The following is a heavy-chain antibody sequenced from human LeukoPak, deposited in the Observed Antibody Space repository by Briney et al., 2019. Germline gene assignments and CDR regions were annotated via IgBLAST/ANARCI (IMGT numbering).Heavy chain of an antibody. CDR3: ARGQGTGDASDI. V-gene: IGHV1-69*04. CDR1: GGTFSSYA. Sequence: SVKVSCKASGGTFSSYAISWVRQAPGQGLEWLGRIIVILGIANYAQKFQGRVTITADKTTSTSYMELSSLRSEDTAVYYCARGQGTGDASDIWGQGTMVTVSS. CDR2: IIVILGIA. J-gene: IGHJ3*02. D-gene: IGHD1-1*01.